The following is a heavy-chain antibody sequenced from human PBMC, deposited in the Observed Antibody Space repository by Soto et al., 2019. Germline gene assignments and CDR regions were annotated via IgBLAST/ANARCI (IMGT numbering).Heavy chain of an antibody. D-gene: IGHD3-9*01. J-gene: IGHJ6*02. Sequence: QVQLVQSGAEVKKPGASVKVSCKASGYTFTSYYMHWVRQAPGQGLEWMGIINPSGGSTSYAQKFQGRVTMTRDTSTSTVYMDLSSLRSEDTAVYYCARDRRLTYYYYYGMDVWGQGTTVTVSS. CDR1: GYTFTSYY. V-gene: IGHV1-46*01. CDR3: ARDRRLTYYYYYGMDV. CDR2: INPSGGST.